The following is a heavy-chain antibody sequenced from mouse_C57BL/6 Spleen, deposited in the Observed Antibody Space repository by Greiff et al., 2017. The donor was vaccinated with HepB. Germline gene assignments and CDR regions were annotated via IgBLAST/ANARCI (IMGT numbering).Heavy chain of an antibody. V-gene: IGHV1-59*01. J-gene: IGHJ4*01. CDR1: GYTFTSYW. Sequence: QVHVKQPGAELVRPGTSVKLSCKASGYTFTSYWMHWVKQRPGQGLEWIGVIDPSDSYTNYNQKFKGKATLTVDTSSSTAYMQLSSLTSEDSAVYYCARRDAMDYWGQGTSVTVSS. CDR3: ARRDAMDY. CDR2: IDPSDSYT.